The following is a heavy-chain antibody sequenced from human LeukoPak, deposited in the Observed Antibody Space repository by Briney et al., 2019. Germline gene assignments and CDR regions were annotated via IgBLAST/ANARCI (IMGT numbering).Heavy chain of an antibody. CDR1: GFTFNSYW. V-gene: IGHV3-7*03. CDR2: INQDGSEK. J-gene: IGHJ4*02. CDR3: ARAGVYSSSRYWFDY. Sequence: GGSLRLSCAASGFTFNSYWMSWVRQAPGKGREWVGNINQDGSEKNYVDSVKGRLTISRDNAQNSLYLQMNSRRAEDTAMYYCARAGVYSSSRYWFDYLGQGALVTVSS. D-gene: IGHD6-13*01.